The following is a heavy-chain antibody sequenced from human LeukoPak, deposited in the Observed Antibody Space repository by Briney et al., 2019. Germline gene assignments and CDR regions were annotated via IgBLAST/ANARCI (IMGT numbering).Heavy chain of an antibody. CDR2: INHSGST. CDR3: ARDSSGRD. CDR1: GGSFSGYY. Sequence: SETLSLTCAVYGGSFSGYYWSWIRQPPGKGLEWIGEINHSGSTNYNPSHKSRVTISVDTSKNQFSLKLSSVTAADTAVYYCARDSSGRDWGQGTLVTVSS. J-gene: IGHJ4*02. D-gene: IGHD3-22*01. V-gene: IGHV4-34*01.